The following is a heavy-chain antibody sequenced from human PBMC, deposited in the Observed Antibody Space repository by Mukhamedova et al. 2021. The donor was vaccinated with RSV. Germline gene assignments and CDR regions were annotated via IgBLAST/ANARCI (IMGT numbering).Heavy chain of an antibody. CDR2: IKQDGSER. V-gene: IGHV3-7*01. J-gene: IGHJ4*02. Sequence: MSWVRQAPGKGLEWVANIKQDGSERHYVDSVKGRFTISRDNGRNSLYLQMNSLRVEDTAVYYCARDYQIVGQWDYWGQGTLVTVS. D-gene: IGHD1-26*01. CDR3: ARDYQIVGQWDY.